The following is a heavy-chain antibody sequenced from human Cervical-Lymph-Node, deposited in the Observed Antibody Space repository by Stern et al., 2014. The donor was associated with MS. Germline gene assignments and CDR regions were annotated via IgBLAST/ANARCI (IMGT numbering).Heavy chain of an antibody. Sequence: VQLVESGAEVKKPGASVKVSCKASGYTFTNYGIPWVRQAPGQGLEGMGWISAYIGNTNYAQKLQDRVTMTTDTSTSTAYMELRSLRSDDTAVYYCARVAFTLVRGVIITFWFDPWGRGTLVTVSS. J-gene: IGHJ5*02. CDR1: GYTFTNYG. V-gene: IGHV1-18*01. CDR2: ISAYIGNT. D-gene: IGHD3-10*01. CDR3: ARVAFTLVRGVIITFWFDP.